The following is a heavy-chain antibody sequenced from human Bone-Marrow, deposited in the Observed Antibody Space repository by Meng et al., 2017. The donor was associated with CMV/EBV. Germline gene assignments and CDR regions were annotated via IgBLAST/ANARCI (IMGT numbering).Heavy chain of an antibody. D-gene: IGHD3-9*01. Sequence: SVKVSCKSSGGTFSSYAISWVRQAPGQGLEWMGGIIPVPGIANYAQKFQGRVTITADISTRTAYMELNSLRSADTAVYYCATGLRYFDWLLYDDYYYGMDVWGQGTTVTVSS. CDR3: ATGLRYFDWLLYDDYYYGMDV. J-gene: IGHJ6*02. CDR2: IIPVPGIA. V-gene: IGHV1-69*10. CDR1: GGTFSSYA.